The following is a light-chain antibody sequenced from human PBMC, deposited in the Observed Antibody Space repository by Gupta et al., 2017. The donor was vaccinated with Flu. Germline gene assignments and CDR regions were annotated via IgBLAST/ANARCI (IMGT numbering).Light chain of an antibody. CDR3: QNDNTAPTT. V-gene: IGKV1-27*01. CDR1: HGISNY. CDR2: AAS. J-gene: IGKJ2*01. Sequence: PSSLSASVGDRVTITCRASHGISNYLAWYQQKPGKGPKLLIYAASTMKSGVPSRFIGSGSGTDFTLTISSLQPEDVASYYCQNDNTAPTTFGQGTKVEIK.